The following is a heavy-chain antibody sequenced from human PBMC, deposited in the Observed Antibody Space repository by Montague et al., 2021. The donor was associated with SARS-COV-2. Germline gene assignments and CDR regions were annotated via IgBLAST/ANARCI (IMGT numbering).Heavy chain of an antibody. CDR2: IKQDESEK. CDR1: GFTFGSYW. V-gene: IGHV3-7*01. D-gene: IGHD7-27*01. J-gene: IGHJ4*02. CDR3: ATDQNWAFDC. Sequence: LSCAASGFTFGSYWMSWVRQAPGKGLEWVANIKQDESEKSYVDSVKGRFTISRDNAKNSLYLQMHSLRAEDTAVYYCATDQNWAFDCWGQGALVTVSS.